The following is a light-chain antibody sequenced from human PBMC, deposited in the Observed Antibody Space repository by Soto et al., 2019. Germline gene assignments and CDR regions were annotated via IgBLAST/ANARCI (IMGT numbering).Light chain of an antibody. J-gene: IGKJ1*01. Sequence: EIVMTQSPATLSLSPGERATLSCRASQSLRRSSLAWYQQKPGQAPRLLIYGVSTRATGIPDRFSGSGSGTDFTLTISRLEPEDSARYSCQQYDTSPPTFGQGTKVDIK. V-gene: IGKV3-20*01. CDR3: QQYDTSPPT. CDR1: QSLRRSS. CDR2: GVS.